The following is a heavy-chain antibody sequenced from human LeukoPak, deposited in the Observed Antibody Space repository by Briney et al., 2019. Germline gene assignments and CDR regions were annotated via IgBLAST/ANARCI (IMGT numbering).Heavy chain of an antibody. Sequence: GASVKVSCKASGYTFTGYYMHWVRQAPGQGLEWMGWINPNSGGTNYAQKFRGRVTMTRDTSISTAYMELSRLRSDDTAVYYCARGDYDSSGYFDYWGQGTLVTVSS. V-gene: IGHV1-2*02. D-gene: IGHD3-22*01. CDR1: GYTFTGYY. CDR3: ARGDYDSSGYFDY. CDR2: INPNSGGT. J-gene: IGHJ4*02.